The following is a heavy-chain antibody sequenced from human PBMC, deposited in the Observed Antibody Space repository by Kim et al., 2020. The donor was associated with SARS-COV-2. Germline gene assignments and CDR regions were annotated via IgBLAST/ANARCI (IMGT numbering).Heavy chain of an antibody. CDR1: GGSISSYY. V-gene: IGHV4-59*08. J-gene: IGHJ5*02. CDR2: IYYSGST. CDR3: ASPHGGVGATDWFDP. Sequence: SETLSLTCTVSGGSISSYYWSWIRQPPGKGLEWIGYIYYSGSTNYNPSLKSRVTISVDTSKNQFSLKLSSVTAADTAVYYCASPHGGVGATDWFDPWGQATLVAVSS. D-gene: IGHD1-26*01.